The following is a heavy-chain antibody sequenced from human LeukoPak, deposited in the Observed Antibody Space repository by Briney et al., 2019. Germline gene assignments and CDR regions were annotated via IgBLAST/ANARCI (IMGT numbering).Heavy chain of an antibody. CDR3: ARDNHDFCFDY. D-gene: IGHD3-3*01. CDR2: ISYDGSNK. J-gene: IGHJ4*02. CDR1: GFTFSSYA. Sequence: GRSLRLSCAASGFTFSSYAMHWVRQAPGKGLEWVAVISYDGSNKYYADSVKGRFTISRDNSKNTLYLQMNSLRAEDTAVYYCARDNHDFCFDYWGQGTLVTVSS. V-gene: IGHV3-30-3*01.